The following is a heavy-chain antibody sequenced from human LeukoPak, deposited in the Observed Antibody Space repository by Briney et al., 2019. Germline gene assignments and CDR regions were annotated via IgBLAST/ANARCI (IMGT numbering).Heavy chain of an antibody. CDR3: ATKGYFDSSGYYYTVNY. V-gene: IGHV3-21*01. J-gene: IGHJ4*02. CDR2: ISSSSTYI. CDR1: GFTFSDYS. D-gene: IGHD3-22*01. Sequence: GGSLRLSCAASGFTFSDYSMSWVRQAPGKGLEWVSSISSSSTYIYYTDSVKGRFTISRDNAKNSLYLQMNSLSAEDTAVYYCATKGYFDSSGYYYTVNYWGQGTLVTVSS.